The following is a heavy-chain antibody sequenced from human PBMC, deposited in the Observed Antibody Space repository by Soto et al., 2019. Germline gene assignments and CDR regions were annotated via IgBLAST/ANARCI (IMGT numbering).Heavy chain of an antibody. CDR3: AKKLGQQPTTY. D-gene: IGHD6-13*01. V-gene: IGHV3-23*01. J-gene: IGHJ4*02. CDR1: GFTFSSYA. CDR2: ISGSGGST. Sequence: GGSLRLSCAASGFTFSSYAVSWVRQAPGKGLEWVSAISGSGGSTYYADSVKGRFTISRDNSKNTLYLQMNSLRAEDTAVYYCAKKLGQQPTTYWGQGTLVTVSS.